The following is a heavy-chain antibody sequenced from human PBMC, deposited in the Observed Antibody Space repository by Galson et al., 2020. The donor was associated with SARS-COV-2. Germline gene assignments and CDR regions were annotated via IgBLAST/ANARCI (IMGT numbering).Heavy chain of an antibody. Sequence: TLSLTCTVSGGSISSYYWSWIRQPPGKGLEWIGYIYYSGSTNYNPSLKSRVTISVDTSKNQFSLKLSSVTAADTAVYYCARETFYYYMDVWGKGTTVTVSS. CDR1: GGSISSYY. CDR2: IYYSGST. V-gene: IGHV4-59*01. CDR3: ARETFYYYMDV. J-gene: IGHJ6*03.